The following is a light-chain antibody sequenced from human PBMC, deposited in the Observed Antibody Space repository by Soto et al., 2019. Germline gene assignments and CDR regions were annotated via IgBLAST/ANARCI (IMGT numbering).Light chain of an antibody. CDR1: SSDVGGYNY. Sequence: QCALTQPASVSGSPGQSITISWTGTSSDVGGYNYVSWYQQHPGKAPKLMIYDVSNRPSGVSDRFSGSKSGNTASLTISGLQAEDEAHYYCSSYTTSSTLFGTGTKVTVL. V-gene: IGLV2-14*01. CDR3: SSYTTSSTL. J-gene: IGLJ1*01. CDR2: DVS.